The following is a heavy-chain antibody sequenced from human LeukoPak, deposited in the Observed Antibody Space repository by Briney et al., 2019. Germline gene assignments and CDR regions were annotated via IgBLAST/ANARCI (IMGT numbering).Heavy chain of an antibody. CDR2: ISSSSSTI. J-gene: IGHJ4*02. D-gene: IGHD1-1*01. CDR1: GFTFSSYS. Sequence: GGSLRLSCAASGFTFSSYSMTWVRRAPGKGLEWVSYISSSSSTIYYTDSVKGRFTISRDNAKNSLYLQMNSLRDEDTAVYYCARDLRYRDDYWGQGTLVTVSS. CDR3: ARDLRYRDDY. V-gene: IGHV3-48*02.